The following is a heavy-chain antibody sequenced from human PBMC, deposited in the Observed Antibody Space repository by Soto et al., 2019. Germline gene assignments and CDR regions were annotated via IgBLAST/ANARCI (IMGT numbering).Heavy chain of an antibody. CDR1: DYTFINYG. J-gene: IGHJ4*02. CDR3: ARGVGSSYGFPDY. V-gene: IGHV1-18*01. CDR2: ISIYSGNT. Sequence: QVQLVQSGAEVKKPGASVKVSCKASDYTFINYGITWVRQAPGQGLERMGWISIYSGNTNYAQKFQDRVTLTRDTSTSTAYMELRSLRSDDTAVYYCARGVGSSYGFPDYWGQGTPVTVSS. D-gene: IGHD5-18*01.